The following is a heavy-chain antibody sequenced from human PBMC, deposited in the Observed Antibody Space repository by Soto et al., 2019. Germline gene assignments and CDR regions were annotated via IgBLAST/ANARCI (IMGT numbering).Heavy chain of an antibody. Sequence: QVQLVESGGGVVQPGRSLRLSCAASGFTFSSYGMHWVRQAPGKGLEWVAVISYDGSNKYYADSVKGRFTLSRDNSKNTLYLQMNSLRAEDTAVYYCAKEIERGGYYFWGFDYWGQGNLVTVSS. D-gene: IGHD3-3*01. CDR2: ISYDGSNK. J-gene: IGHJ4*02. CDR3: AKEIERGGYYFWGFDY. V-gene: IGHV3-30*18. CDR1: GFTFSSYG.